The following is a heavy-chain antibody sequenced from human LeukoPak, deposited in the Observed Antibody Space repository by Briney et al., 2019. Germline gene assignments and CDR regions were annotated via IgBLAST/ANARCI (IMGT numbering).Heavy chain of an antibody. J-gene: IGHJ4*02. Sequence: CLRPSCEASGFTVSSYWMGWVRQAPVKGLKWVANIKQDGSEKYYVDSVKGRFTISRDNAKNSLYLQMNSLRAEDTAVYYCAREDGLVRPYYFDYWSQGTLVTVSS. V-gene: IGHV3-7*01. CDR1: GFTVSSYW. D-gene: IGHD6-19*01. CDR3: AREDGLVRPYYFDY. CDR2: IKQDGSEK.